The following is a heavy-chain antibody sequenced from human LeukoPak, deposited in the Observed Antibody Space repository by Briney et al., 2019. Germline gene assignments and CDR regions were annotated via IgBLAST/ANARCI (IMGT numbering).Heavy chain of an antibody. CDR2: IYYSGST. Sequence: PSETLSLTCTVSGGSISSYYWSWIRQPPGKGLEWSGYIYYSGSTNYNPSLKSRVTISVDTSKNQFSLKLSSVTAADTAVYYCARVRYCSSTSCPDAFDIWGQGTMVTVSS. V-gene: IGHV4-59*01. CDR1: GGSISSYY. CDR3: ARVRYCSSTSCPDAFDI. J-gene: IGHJ3*02. D-gene: IGHD2-2*01.